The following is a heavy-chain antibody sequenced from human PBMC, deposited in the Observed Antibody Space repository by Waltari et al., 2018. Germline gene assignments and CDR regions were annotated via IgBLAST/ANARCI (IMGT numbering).Heavy chain of an antibody. CDR1: GYTFTGYY. J-gene: IGHJ6*02. V-gene: IGHV1-2*06. CDR3: ARDALGYGRGYGMDV. Sequence: QVQLVQSGAEVKKPGASVKVSCKASGYTFTGYYMHWVRQAPGQGLEWMGRINPNSGGTNYAQKFQGRVTMTRDTSISTAYLELSRLRSDDTAVYYCARDALGYGRGYGMDVWGQGTTVTVSS. D-gene: IGHD4-17*01. CDR2: INPNSGGT.